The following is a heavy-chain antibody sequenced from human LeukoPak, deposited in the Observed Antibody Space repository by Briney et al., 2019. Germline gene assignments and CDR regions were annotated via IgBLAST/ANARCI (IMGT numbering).Heavy chain of an antibody. CDR2: INPNSGGT. D-gene: IGHD1/OR15-1a*01. Sequence: GASVKVSCKASGYTFTSYGVNWVRQAPGQGLEWMGWINPNSGGTKYAPKFQDWVTMTTDTSIATAYLDLSRLSFDDTAVYYCARDANSALTLDYWGQGTLVTVSS. CDR1: GYTFTSYG. CDR3: ARDANSALTLDY. J-gene: IGHJ4*02. V-gene: IGHV1-2*04.